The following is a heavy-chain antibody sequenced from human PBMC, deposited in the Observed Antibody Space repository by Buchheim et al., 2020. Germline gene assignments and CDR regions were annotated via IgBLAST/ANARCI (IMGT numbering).Heavy chain of an antibody. CDR3: TTVQYSSGWYGNFGY. V-gene: IGHV3-30*03. CDR1: GFTFSSYG. CDR2: ISYDGSNK. J-gene: IGHJ4*02. D-gene: IGHD6-19*01. Sequence: QVQLVESGGGVVQPGRSLRLSCAASGFTFSSYGMHWVRQAPGKGLEWVAVISYDGSNKYYADSVKGRFTISRDNSKNTLYLQMNSLRAEDTAVYYCTTVQYSSGWYGNFGYWGQGTL.